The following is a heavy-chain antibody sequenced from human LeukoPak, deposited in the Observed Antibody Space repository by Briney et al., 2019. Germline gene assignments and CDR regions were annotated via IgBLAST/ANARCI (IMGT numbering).Heavy chain of an antibody. V-gene: IGHV3-30-3*01. CDR3: AREWDYGGNSKGPLDY. CDR2: ISYDGSNK. Sequence: PGGSLRLSCAASGFTFSSYAMHWVRQAPGKGLEWVAVISYDGSNKYYADSVKGRFTISRDNSKNTLYPQMNSLRAEDTAVYYCAREWDYGGNSKGPLDYWGQGTLVTVSS. J-gene: IGHJ4*02. D-gene: IGHD4-23*01. CDR1: GFTFSSYA.